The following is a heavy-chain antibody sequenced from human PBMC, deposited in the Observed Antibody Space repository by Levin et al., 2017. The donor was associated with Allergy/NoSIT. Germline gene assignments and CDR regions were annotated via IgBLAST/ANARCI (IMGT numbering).Heavy chain of an antibody. Sequence: SQTLSLTCAVYGGSFSGYYWSWIRQPPGKGLEWIGEINHSGSTNYNPSLKSRVTISVDTSKNQFSLKLSSVTAADTAVYYCARGELGVVSRAVYSSGWGLDYWGQGTLVTVSS. V-gene: IGHV4-34*01. J-gene: IGHJ4*02. D-gene: IGHD6-19*01. CDR1: GGSFSGYY. CDR3: ARGELGVVSRAVYSSGWGLDY. CDR2: INHSGST.